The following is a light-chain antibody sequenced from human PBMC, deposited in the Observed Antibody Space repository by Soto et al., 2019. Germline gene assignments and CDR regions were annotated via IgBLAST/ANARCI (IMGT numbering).Light chain of an antibody. V-gene: IGKV1-39*01. Sequence: DIQMTQSPSSLSASVGDRVTITWRASQSISTYFNWYQQKPGKAPKLLIYRASSLQSGVPSRFSGSGSGTEFTLTVNSLQPEDFGTYYCQQSYSTPFTFGPGTKVDIK. CDR3: QQSYSTPFT. CDR1: QSISTY. CDR2: RAS. J-gene: IGKJ3*01.